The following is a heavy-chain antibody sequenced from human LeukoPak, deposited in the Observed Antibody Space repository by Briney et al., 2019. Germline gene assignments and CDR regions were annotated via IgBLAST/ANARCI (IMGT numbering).Heavy chain of an antibody. Sequence: ASVTVSCKASGYTFTSYAMNWVRQAPGQGLEWMGWINTNTGNPTYAQGFTGRFVFSLDTSVSTAYLQICSLKAEDTAVYYCARANDPYSGSYWPYLNPYYYYGMDVWGQGTTVTVSS. CDR1: GYTFTSYA. V-gene: IGHV7-4-1*01. D-gene: IGHD1-26*01. J-gene: IGHJ6*02. CDR2: INTNTGNP. CDR3: ARANDPYSGSYWPYLNPYYYYGMDV.